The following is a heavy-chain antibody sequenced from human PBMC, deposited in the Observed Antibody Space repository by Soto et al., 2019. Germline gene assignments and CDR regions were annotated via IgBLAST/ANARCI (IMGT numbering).Heavy chain of an antibody. CDR2: INHSGST. J-gene: IGHJ4*02. CDR3: ARDFLEGRPPFDY. V-gene: IGHV4-34*01. D-gene: IGHD1-26*01. CDR1: GESFSGYY. Sequence: SDTMSLTCAFYGESFSGYYGSWIRKHPGKGLEWIGEINHSGSTNYNPSLKSRVTISVDTSKNQFSLKLSSVTAADTAVYYCARDFLEGRPPFDYWGQGTLVTVSS.